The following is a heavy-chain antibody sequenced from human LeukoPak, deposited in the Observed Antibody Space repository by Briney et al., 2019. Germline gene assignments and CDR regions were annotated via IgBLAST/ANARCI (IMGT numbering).Heavy chain of an antibody. CDR1: GGSFNDYY. CDR2: INHSGAT. J-gene: IGHJ4*02. Sequence: SETLSLTCAVSGGSFNDYYWTWIRQPPGKGLEWIGEINHSGATNYNPSLKSRVIISVDTSKNQFSLKLSSVTAAETAVYYCARSPRLGRYGYGPWELPVSYFDYWGQGTLVTVSS. D-gene: IGHD1-26*01. V-gene: IGHV4-34*01. CDR3: ARSPRLGRYGYGPWELPVSYFDY.